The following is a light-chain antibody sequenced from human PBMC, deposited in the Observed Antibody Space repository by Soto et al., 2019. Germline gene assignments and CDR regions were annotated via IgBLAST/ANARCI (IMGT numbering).Light chain of an antibody. CDR1: SSNIGAGHD. Sequence: QSVLTQPPSVSGAPGQRVTISCTGSSSNIGAGHDVHWYQHLPGTAPKLLIYGNSNRPSGVPDRFSGSKSGTSASLAITGLQAEDEADYYCQSYDSSLSCSEGFGTGTKLTVL. CDR2: GNS. J-gene: IGLJ1*01. V-gene: IGLV1-40*01. CDR3: QSYDSSLSCSEG.